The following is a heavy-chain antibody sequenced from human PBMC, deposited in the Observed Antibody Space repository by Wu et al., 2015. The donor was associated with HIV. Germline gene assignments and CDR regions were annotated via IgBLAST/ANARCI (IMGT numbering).Heavy chain of an antibody. CDR2: LIPMYGAA. J-gene: IGHJ4*02. Sequence: QVQLLQSGAEVKNPGSSVRVSCKASGATSKSYALSWVRQAPGQGLEWMGRLIPMYGAANYAQKFQGRVTITADESTNTAYMDVSGLRSDDTAVYYCAGGGGRTSMDPFDFWGQGTLVTVSS. D-gene: IGHD5-18*01. V-gene: IGHV1-69*13. CDR1: GATSKSYA. CDR3: AGGGGRTSMDPFDF.